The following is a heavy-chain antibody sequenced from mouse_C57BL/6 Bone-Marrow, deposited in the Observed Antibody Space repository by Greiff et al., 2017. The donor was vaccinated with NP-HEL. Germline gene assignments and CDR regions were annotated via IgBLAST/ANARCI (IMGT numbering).Heavy chain of an antibody. J-gene: IGHJ2*01. CDR1: GYTFTDYY. CDR3: ASPVYYSNFYFDY. CDR2: IYPGSGNT. V-gene: IGHV1-76*01. Sequence: VKLQESGAELVRPGASVKLSCKASGYTFTDYYINWVQQRPGQGLEWIARIYPGSGNTYYNEKFKGKATLTAEKSSSNAYMQLSSLTSEDSAVYVSASPVYYSNFYFDYWGQGTTLTVSS. D-gene: IGHD2-5*01.